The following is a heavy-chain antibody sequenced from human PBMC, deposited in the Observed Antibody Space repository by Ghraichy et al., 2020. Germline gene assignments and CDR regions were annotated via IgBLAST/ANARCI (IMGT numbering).Heavy chain of an antibody. CDR3: ARDRHNFAQWDAGFDH. J-gene: IGHJ4*02. V-gene: IGHV3-30-3*01. CDR1: EFLFKNHA. CDR2: ISYDGSNK. Sequence: GGSLRLSCAASEFLFKNHAMNWVRQAPGKGLEWVASISYDGSNKYYADSVKGRFSISRDNSNDTVDLQMMGLTIEDTAIYYCARDRHNFAQWDAGFDHWGQGTLVTVSS. D-gene: IGHD1-26*01.